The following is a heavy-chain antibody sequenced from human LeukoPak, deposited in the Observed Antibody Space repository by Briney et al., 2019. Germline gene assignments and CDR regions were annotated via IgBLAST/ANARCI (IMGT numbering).Heavy chain of an antibody. CDR2: IYTSGST. V-gene: IGHV4-4*07. J-gene: IGHJ4*02. Sequence: SETLSLTCTVSGVAISSYYWSWIRQPAGKGLEWIGRIYTSGSTNYNPSLKSRVTMSVDTSKNQFSLKLSSVTAADTAVYYCARDKLQWEPFDYWGQGTLVTVSS. CDR3: ARDKLQWEPFDY. D-gene: IGHD1-26*01. CDR1: GVAISSYY.